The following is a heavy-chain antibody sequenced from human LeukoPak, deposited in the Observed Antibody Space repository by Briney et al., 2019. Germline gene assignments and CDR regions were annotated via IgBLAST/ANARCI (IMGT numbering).Heavy chain of an antibody. V-gene: IGHV3-74*01. D-gene: IGHD3-16*01. CDR2: INSDRSST. Sequence: GGSLRLSCAASGFTFSSYWMHWVRQAPGKGLVWVSRINSDRSSTSYADSVKGRFTISRDNAKNTLYLQMNSLRAEDTAVYYCARDGGTQCFDYWGQGTLVTVSS. J-gene: IGHJ4*02. CDR3: ARDGGTQCFDY. CDR1: GFTFSSYW.